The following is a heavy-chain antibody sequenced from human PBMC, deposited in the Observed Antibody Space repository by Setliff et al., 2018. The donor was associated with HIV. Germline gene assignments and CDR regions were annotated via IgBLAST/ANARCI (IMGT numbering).Heavy chain of an antibody. CDR1: GGSMSSSSYY. V-gene: IGHV4-39*01. CDR3: ARLGYVSGGFYKTPGPYYFDY. Sequence: ETLSLTCTVSGGSMSSSSYYWGWIRQIPDKGLEWIGITYYSGATYYNPSLTSRVTISVDTSRNQFSLKLRSVTAADTAAYYCARLGYVSGGFYKTPGPYYFDYWGQGALVTVSS. CDR2: TYYSGAT. D-gene: IGHD3-10*01. J-gene: IGHJ4*02.